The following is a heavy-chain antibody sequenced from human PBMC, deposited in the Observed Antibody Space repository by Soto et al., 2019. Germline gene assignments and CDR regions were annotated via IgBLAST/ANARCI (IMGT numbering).Heavy chain of an antibody. CDR3: VTLSRGYSYGYFDY. J-gene: IGHJ4*02. CDR2: IYSGGST. CDR1: GFTVSSNY. V-gene: IGHV3-53*01. D-gene: IGHD5-18*01. Sequence: GGSLRLSCAASGFTVSSNYMSWVRQAPGKGLEWVSVIYSGGSTYYADSVKGRFTISRDNSKNTLYLQMNSLRAEDTAVYYCVTLSRGYSYGYFDYWGQGTLVTVSS.